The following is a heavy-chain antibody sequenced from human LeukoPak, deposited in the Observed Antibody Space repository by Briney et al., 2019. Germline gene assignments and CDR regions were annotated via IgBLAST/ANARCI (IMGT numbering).Heavy chain of an antibody. V-gene: IGHV3-23*01. CDR3: ARGGYRAPLDY. D-gene: IGHD6-25*01. CDR2: ISGSGGST. Sequence: PGGSLRLSCAASGFTFSNYAMSWVRQAPGKGLEWVSTISGSGGSTYYADSVKGRLTISRDNSKNTLYLQVSSLRAEDTAVYYCARGGYRAPLDYWGQGTLVT. CDR1: GFTFSNYA. J-gene: IGHJ4*02.